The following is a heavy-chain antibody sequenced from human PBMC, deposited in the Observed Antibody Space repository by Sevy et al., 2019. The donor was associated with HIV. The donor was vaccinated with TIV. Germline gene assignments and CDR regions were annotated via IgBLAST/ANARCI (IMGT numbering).Heavy chain of an antibody. D-gene: IGHD3-16*02. CDR3: ARGRMITFGGVIGTVYYYYGMDV. CDR2: INHSGST. J-gene: IGHJ6*02. V-gene: IGHV4-34*01. Sequence: GSLRLSCAVYGGSFSGYYWSWIRQPPGKGLEWIGEINHSGSTNYNPSLKSRVTISVDTSKNQFSLKLSSVTAADTAVYYCARGRMITFGGVIGTVYYYYGMDVWGQGTTVTVSS. CDR1: GGSFSGYY.